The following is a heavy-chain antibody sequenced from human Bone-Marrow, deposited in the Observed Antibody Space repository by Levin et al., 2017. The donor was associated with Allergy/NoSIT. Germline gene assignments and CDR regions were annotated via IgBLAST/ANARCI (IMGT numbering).Heavy chain of an antibody. CDR1: GYTFSVYW. V-gene: IGHV1-2*02. Sequence: ASVKVSCKASGYTFSVYWIHWVRHVPGEGLEWMGWIIPNSGGTNYAQKFQGRVTMTRDTSINTVYMELTGLTSDDAAVYYCTRGLMIGASKTFDLWGQGTLVTVSS. CDR3: TRGLMIGASKTFDL. J-gene: IGHJ5*02. CDR2: IIPNSGGT. D-gene: IGHD3-22*01.